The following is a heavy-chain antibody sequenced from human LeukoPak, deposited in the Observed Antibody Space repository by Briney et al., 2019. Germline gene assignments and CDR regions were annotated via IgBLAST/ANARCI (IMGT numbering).Heavy chain of an antibody. Sequence: GGSLRLSCAASGFTFSSYAMHWVRQAPGKGLEWVAVISYDGSNKYYADSVKGRFTISRDNSKNTLYLQMNSLRAEDTAVYYCAREPGSGWWRGYFQHWGQGTLVTVSS. J-gene: IGHJ1*01. V-gene: IGHV3-30-3*01. CDR2: ISYDGSNK. D-gene: IGHD6-19*01. CDR1: GFTFSSYA. CDR3: AREPGSGWWRGYFQH.